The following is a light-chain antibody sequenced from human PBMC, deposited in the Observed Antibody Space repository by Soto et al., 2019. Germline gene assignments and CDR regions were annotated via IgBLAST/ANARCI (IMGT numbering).Light chain of an antibody. J-gene: IGKJ1*01. V-gene: IGKV3-15*01. CDR2: RIF. Sequence: EIVMTQSPGTVSVFPGETVTLSCRAGQSGSGYLDWFHQKPGQAPRLVLLRIFTRAIGVPARFSGSGSETEFTLTISGLQYEDTGVYYCLQHYSWPWTFGQGTKVEIK. CDR3: LQHYSWPWT. CDR1: QSGSGY.